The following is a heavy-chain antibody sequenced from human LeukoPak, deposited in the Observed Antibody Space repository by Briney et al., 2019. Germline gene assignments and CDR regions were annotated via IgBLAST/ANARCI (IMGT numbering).Heavy chain of an antibody. Sequence: GGSPRLSCEASGITFSTSDMHWVRQAPGKGLEWVSVIGTAGDTYYADSVKGRFTISRENAKNSLYLQMNSLRAGDTAVYYCARGSVRVGMDVWGQGTTVTVS. D-gene: IGHD6-13*01. J-gene: IGHJ6*02. CDR2: IGTAGDT. CDR1: GITFSTSD. CDR3: ARGSVRVGMDV. V-gene: IGHV3-13*01.